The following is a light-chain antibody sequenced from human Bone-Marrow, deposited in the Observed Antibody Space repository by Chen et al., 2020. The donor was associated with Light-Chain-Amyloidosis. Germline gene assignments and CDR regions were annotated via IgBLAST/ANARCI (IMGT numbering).Light chain of an antibody. CDR1: DLPTKY. Sequence: SYELTHPPSVSVSPGQTARITCSGDDLPTKYAYWYQQQPGQAPVLVIQKDTERPSGISERFTGSSSGTKATWTISGGQAEDEGDYHWQSADSSGTYEVIVGGGTQLTVL. J-gene: IGLJ2*01. CDR2: KDT. V-gene: IGLV3-25*03. CDR3: QSADSSGTYEVI.